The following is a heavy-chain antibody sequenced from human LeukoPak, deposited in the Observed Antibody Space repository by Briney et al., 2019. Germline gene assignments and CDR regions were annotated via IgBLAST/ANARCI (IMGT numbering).Heavy chain of an antibody. Sequence: SETLSLTCAVYGGSFSGYYWSWIRQPPGKGLEWIGEINHSGSTNYNPSLKSRVTISVDTSKNQFSLKLSSVTAADTAVYYCARHARNIAVAVYNWFDPWGQGTLVTVSS. CDR2: INHSGST. CDR3: ARHARNIAVAVYNWFDP. J-gene: IGHJ5*02. D-gene: IGHD6-19*01. CDR1: GGSFSGYY. V-gene: IGHV4-34*01.